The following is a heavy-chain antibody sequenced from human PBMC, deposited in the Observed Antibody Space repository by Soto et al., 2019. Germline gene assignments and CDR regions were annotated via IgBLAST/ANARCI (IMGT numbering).Heavy chain of an antibody. CDR2: IYYSGST. CDR1: GGSISSSSYY. Sequence: SENPYLTCTVSGGSISSSSYYWGWIRQPPGKGLEWIGSIYYSGSTYYNPSLKSRVTISVDTSKNQFSLKLSSVTAADTAVYYCASSKEAVAENWCDPWGQGTLGTV. D-gene: IGHD6-19*01. V-gene: IGHV4-39*01. J-gene: IGHJ5*02. CDR3: ASSKEAVAENWCDP.